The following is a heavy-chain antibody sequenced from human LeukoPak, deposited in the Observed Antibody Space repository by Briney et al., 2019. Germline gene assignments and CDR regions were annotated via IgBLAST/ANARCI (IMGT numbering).Heavy chain of an antibody. CDR2: ISSSSSYI. J-gene: IGHJ4*02. V-gene: IGHV3-21*01. Sequence: GGSLRLSCAASGFTFSSYSMNWVRQAPGKGLEWVSSISSSSSYIYYADSVKGRFTISRDNAKNSLYLQMNSLRAEDTDVYYCARDLMGTDYSSSWYGDYFDYWGQGTLVTVSS. D-gene: IGHD6-13*01. CDR1: GFTFSSYS. CDR3: ARDLMGTDYSSSWYGDYFDY.